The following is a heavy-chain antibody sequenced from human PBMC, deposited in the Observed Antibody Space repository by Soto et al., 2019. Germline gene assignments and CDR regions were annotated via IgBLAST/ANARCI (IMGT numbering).Heavy chain of an antibody. D-gene: IGHD2-15*01. CDR2: ISTYNGNT. J-gene: IGHJ4*02. CDR1: GYPFTSYT. Sequence: QVQLVQSGAEVKKPGASVKVSCKASGYPFTSYTFSWVRQAPGQGLEWMGWISTYNGNTNYAQSLLGRVSLTIDTSTNPVYRELRSLRYDDTAVYYCAREETSMTGLQWWFDYWGQGTRVTVSS. V-gene: IGHV1-18*01. CDR3: AREETSMTGLQWWFDY.